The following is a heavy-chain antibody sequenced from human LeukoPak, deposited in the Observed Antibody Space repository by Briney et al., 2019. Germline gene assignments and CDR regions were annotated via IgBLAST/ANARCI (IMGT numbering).Heavy chain of an antibody. J-gene: IGHJ6*02. Sequence: GGSLRLSCAASGFTFNNYNMNWVRQAPGKGLEWVANIKQDGSEKYYVDSVKGRFTISRDNAKNSLYLQMNSLRAEDTAVYYCARTDIVVVPARGAYGMDVWGQGTTVTVSS. D-gene: IGHD2-2*01. CDR1: GFTFNNYN. CDR3: ARTDIVVVPARGAYGMDV. V-gene: IGHV3-7*04. CDR2: IKQDGSEK.